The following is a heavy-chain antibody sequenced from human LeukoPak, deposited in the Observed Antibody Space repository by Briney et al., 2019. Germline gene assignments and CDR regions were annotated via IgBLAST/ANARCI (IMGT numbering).Heavy chain of an antibody. J-gene: IGHJ3*02. CDR3: AKDYDSSGYYYELEGAFDI. Sequence: GGSLRLSCAASGFTFSSYAMSWVRQAPGKGLQWVSAISGSGGSTYYADSVKGRFTISRDNSKNTLYLQMNSLRAEDTAVYYCAKDYDSSGYYYELEGAFDIWGQGTMVTVSS. D-gene: IGHD3-22*01. CDR2: ISGSGGST. V-gene: IGHV3-23*01. CDR1: GFTFSSYA.